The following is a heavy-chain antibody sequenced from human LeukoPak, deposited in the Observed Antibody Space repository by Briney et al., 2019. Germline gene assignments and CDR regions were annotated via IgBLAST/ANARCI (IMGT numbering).Heavy chain of an antibody. D-gene: IGHD3-3*01. CDR1: GYTFSTYS. Sequence: ASVKVSCKATGYTFSTYSVSWVRQAPGQGLEWMGWISSYNGKTHFAQKFQGRITMNTDTSTSTPYMELRSLRSVHTAVYSCARVYDFWSDYWYYMDVWGKGTTVTVSS. CDR3: ARVYDFWSDYWYYMDV. V-gene: IGHV1-18*01. J-gene: IGHJ6*03. CDR2: ISSYNGKT.